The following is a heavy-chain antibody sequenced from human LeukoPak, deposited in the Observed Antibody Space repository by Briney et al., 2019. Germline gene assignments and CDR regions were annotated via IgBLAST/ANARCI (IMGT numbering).Heavy chain of an antibody. CDR2: ISSSSSTI. J-gene: IGHJ4*02. D-gene: IGHD4-17*01. Sequence: GGSLRLSCAASGFSFSSYSMNWVRQAPGKGLEWVSYISSSSSTIYYADSVKGRFTISRDNAKSSLYLQMNSLRAEDTAVYYCARDQGYGDYGDWGQGTLVTVSS. CDR3: ARDQGYGDYGD. CDR1: GFSFSSYS. V-gene: IGHV3-48*01.